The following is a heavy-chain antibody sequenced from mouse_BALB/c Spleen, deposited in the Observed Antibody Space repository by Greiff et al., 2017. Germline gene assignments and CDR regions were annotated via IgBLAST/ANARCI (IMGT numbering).Heavy chain of an antibody. CDR1: GFTFSSYT. Sequence: EVQLVESGGGLVKPGGSLKLSCAASGFTFSSYTMSWVRQTPEKRLEWVATISSGGSYTYYPDSVKGRFTISRDNAKNTLYLQMSSLKSEDTAMYYCTREGDGGVYFDVWGAGTTVTVSS. CDR3: TREGDGGVYFDV. V-gene: IGHV5-6-4*01. D-gene: IGHD2-3*01. J-gene: IGHJ1*01. CDR2: ISSGGSYT.